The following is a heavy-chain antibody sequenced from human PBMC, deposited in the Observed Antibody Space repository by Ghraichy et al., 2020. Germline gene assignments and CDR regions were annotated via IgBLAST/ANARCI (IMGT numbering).Heavy chain of an antibody. CDR2: TYYRSKWYN. J-gene: IGHJ5*02. D-gene: IGHD3-16*02. CDR3: ARDRYWLDL. V-gene: IGHV6-1*01. Sequence: VSCTSPAWNWIRQSPSRGLEWLGRTYYRSKWYNEYAESVKSRISINPDTSKNQFSLQLNSVTPEDTAVYYCARDRYWLDLWGQGTLVTVSS. CDR1: VSCTSPA.